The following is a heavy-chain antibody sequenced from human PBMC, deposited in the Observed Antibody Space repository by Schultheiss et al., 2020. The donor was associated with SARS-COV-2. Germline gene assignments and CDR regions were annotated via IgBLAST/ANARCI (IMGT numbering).Heavy chain of an antibody. CDR2: MYYSGNT. V-gene: IGHV4-59*11. J-gene: IGHJ5*02. CDR3: ASVGYCSSTSCYTDWFDP. CDR1: GGSISDHY. D-gene: IGHD2-2*02. Sequence: SQTLSLTCTVSGGSISDHYWSWIRQTPGKGLEWIAYMYYSGNTSYNPSLRSRVTVSLDTSKNQFSLKLSSVTAADTAVYYCASVGYCSSTSCYTDWFDPWGQGTLVTVSS.